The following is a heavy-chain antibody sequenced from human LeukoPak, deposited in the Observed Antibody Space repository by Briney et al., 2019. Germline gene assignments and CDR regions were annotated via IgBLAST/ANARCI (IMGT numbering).Heavy chain of an antibody. CDR1: GGTFSSYA. Sequence: ASVKVSCKASGGTFSSYAISWVRQAPGQGLEWMGWISAYNGNTNYAQKLQGRVTMTTDTSTSTAYMELRSLRSDDTAVYYCARPYSGSYYDRYFDYWGQGTLVTVSS. CDR3: ARPYSGSYYDRYFDY. V-gene: IGHV1-18*01. CDR2: ISAYNGNT. D-gene: IGHD1-26*01. J-gene: IGHJ4*02.